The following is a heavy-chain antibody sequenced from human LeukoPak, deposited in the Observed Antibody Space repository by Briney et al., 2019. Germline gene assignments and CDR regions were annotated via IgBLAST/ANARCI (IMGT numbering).Heavy chain of an antibody. J-gene: IGHJ4*02. Sequence: PSETLSLTCTVSGGSISSSSYYWSWIRQPPGKGLEWIGYIYYSGSTNYNPSLKSRVTISVDTSKNQFSLKLSSVAAADTAVYYCARGYVTGPDYWGQGTLVTVSS. CDR1: GGSISSSSYY. V-gene: IGHV4-61*01. CDR2: IYYSGST. CDR3: ARGYVTGPDY. D-gene: IGHD1-14*01.